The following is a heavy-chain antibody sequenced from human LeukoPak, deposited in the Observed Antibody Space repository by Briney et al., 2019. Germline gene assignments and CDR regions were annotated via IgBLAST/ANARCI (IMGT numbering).Heavy chain of an antibody. CDR1: GFTFSSYS. D-gene: IGHD6-13*01. CDR3: ARVDGRSSWCGVNGSAP. CDR2: ISSSSSTI. Sequence: GGSLRLSCAASGFTFSSYSMNWVRQAPGKGLEWVSYISSSSSTIYYADSVKGRFTISRDNAKNSLYLQMNSLRDEDTAVYYWARVDGRSSWCGVNGSAPGGKETLVTFPS. J-gene: IGHJ5*02. V-gene: IGHV3-48*02.